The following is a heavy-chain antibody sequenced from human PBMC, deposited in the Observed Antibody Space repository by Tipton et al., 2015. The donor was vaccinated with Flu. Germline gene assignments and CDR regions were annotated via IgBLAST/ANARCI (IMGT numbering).Heavy chain of an antibody. Sequence: QLVQSGAEVRKPGASVKISCKASGYTFSNYNVHWVRQAPGQGLEWMGIIYPSGGGTTYAQKFQGRVTVTRDKSTTTVYMELTYLTSDDTAIYYCARHHFYDVSGYLDYWGQGTLVTVSS. CDR3: ARHHFYDVSGYLDY. J-gene: IGHJ4*02. V-gene: IGHV1-46*01. CDR2: IYPSGGGT. CDR1: GYTFSNYN. D-gene: IGHD3-22*01.